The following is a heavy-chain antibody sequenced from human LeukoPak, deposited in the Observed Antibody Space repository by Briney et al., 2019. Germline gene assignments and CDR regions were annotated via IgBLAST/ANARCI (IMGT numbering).Heavy chain of an antibody. CDR1: GYTFTGYY. CDR2: INPNSGGT. J-gene: IGHJ4*02. D-gene: IGHD3-10*01. CDR3: ARGRGGRYYGSGSYYASGY. Sequence: ASVKVSCKASGYTFTGYYMHWVRQAPGQGLEWMGWINPNSGGTNYAQKFQGRVTMTRNTSISTAYMELSSLRSEDTAVYYCARGRGGRYYGSGSYYASGYWGQGTLVTVSS. V-gene: IGHV1-2*02.